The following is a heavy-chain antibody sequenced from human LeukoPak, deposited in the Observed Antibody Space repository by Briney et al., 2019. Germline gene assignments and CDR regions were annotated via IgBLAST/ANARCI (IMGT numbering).Heavy chain of an antibody. D-gene: IGHD2-15*01. Sequence: GGSLRLSCAASGFTFSSYWMHWVRQAPGKGLVWVSRINTDGSSTSYADSVKGRFTISRDNAKNTLYLQMNSLRAEDTAVYYCASDYCSGGSCYLDYWGQGTLVTVSS. J-gene: IGHJ4*02. CDR2: INTDGSST. V-gene: IGHV3-74*01. CDR1: GFTFSSYW. CDR3: ASDYCSGGSCYLDY.